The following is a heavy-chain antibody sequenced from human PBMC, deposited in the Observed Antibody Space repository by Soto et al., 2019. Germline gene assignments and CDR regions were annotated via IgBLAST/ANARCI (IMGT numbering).Heavy chain of an antibody. CDR1: GGTFSSYA. D-gene: IGHD3-22*01. Sequence: QVQLVQSGAEVKKPGSSVKVSCKASGGTFSSYAISWVRQAPGQGLEWMGGIIPIFGTANYAQKFQGRVTITADKSTSTAYMQLSSLRAEDTAVYYCIYYDSSGYYGFQHWGQGTLVTVSS. V-gene: IGHV1-69*06. J-gene: IGHJ1*01. CDR2: IIPIFGTA. CDR3: IYYDSSGYYGFQH.